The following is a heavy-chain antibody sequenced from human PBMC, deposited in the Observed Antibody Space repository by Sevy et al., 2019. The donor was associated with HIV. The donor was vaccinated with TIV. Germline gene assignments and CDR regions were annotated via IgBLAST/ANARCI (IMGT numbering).Heavy chain of an antibody. CDR2: FTGSGTNT. Sequence: GGSLRLSCAASGFTFSSYAMSWVRQAPGKGLEWVSSFTGSGTNTFYADSVKGRFTISRDNSKNTLYLQMNSLRAEGTAVYCCAKDSILVAGHFDYWGQGTLVTVSS. D-gene: IGHD6-19*01. J-gene: IGHJ4*02. V-gene: IGHV3-23*01. CDR1: GFTFSSYA. CDR3: AKDSILVAGHFDY.